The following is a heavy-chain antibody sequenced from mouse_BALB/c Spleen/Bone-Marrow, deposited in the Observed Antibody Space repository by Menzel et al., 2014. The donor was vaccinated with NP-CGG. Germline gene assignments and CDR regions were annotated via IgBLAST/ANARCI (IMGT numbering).Heavy chain of an antibody. CDR3: ARKGAMITHYYAMDY. D-gene: IGHD2-4*01. J-gene: IGHJ4*01. V-gene: IGHV5-17*02. CDR1: GFTFSSFG. Sequence: EVQVVESGGGLVQPGGSRKLSCAASGFTFSSFGMHWVRQAPEKGLEWVAYISNGSSTIYYADTVKGRFTISRDNPKNTLFLQMTSLRSEDTAMYYYARKGAMITHYYAMDYWGQGTSVTVSS. CDR2: ISNGSSTI.